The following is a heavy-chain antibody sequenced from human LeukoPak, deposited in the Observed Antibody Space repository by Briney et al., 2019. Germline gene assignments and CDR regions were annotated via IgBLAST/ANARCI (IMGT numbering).Heavy chain of an antibody. CDR2: INYRGTT. V-gene: IGHV4-39*07. J-gene: IGHJ4*02. D-gene: IGHD1-26*01. CDR3: ARVSRDSGNYYTFLDY. Sequence: SETLSLTCTVSGGPISSGDCYWGWIRQPPGMGPEWIGSINYRGTTYYNPSFQSRVAISVDTSKNQFSLQLTSVTATDTAVYYCARVSRDSGNYYTFLDYWGQGTLVTVSS. CDR1: GGPISSGDCY.